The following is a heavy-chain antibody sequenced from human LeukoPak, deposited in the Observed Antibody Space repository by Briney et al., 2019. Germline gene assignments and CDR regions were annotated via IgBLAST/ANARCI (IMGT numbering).Heavy chain of an antibody. V-gene: IGHV5-51*01. CDR3: ARHLEDCSGGSCYWFDP. CDR2: IYPGDSDT. CDR1: GYSFTSYW. D-gene: IGHD2-15*01. J-gene: IGHJ5*02. Sequence: GESLKISCKGSGYSFTSYWIGWVRQMPGKGLEWMGIIYPGDSDTRYSPSFQGQVTISADKSISTAYLQWSSLKASDTAMCYCARHLEDCSGGSCYWFDPWGQGTLVTVSS.